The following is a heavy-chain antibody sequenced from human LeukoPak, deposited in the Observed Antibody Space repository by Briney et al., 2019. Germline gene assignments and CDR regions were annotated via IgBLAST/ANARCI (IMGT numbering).Heavy chain of an antibody. Sequence: ASVKVSCKASGGTFSSYAISWVRQATGQGLEWMGWMNPDNINTGYAQKFQGRVTMTRNTSISTAYMELSSLRSEDTAVYYCARVQYSGSYNDAFDIWGQGTMVTVSS. D-gene: IGHD1-26*01. J-gene: IGHJ3*02. CDR1: GGTFSSYA. CDR3: ARVQYSGSYNDAFDI. V-gene: IGHV1-8*02. CDR2: MNPDNINT.